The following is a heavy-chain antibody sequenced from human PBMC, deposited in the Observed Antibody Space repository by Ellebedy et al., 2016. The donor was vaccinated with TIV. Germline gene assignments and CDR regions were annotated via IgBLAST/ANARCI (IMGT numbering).Heavy chain of an antibody. V-gene: IGHV3-48*04. CDR3: ARGLFGSGRYSCDY. CDR2: ITSTSDTK. Sequence: PGGSLRLSCAASRFSFSTYGMNCVRQAQGKGLEWLSYITSTSDTKYYADSVKGRFTISRDNPKNSMYLQMDSLRAEDTGVYYCARGLFGSGRYSCDYWGQGTLVIVSS. CDR1: RFSFSTYG. D-gene: IGHD3-10*01. J-gene: IGHJ4*02.